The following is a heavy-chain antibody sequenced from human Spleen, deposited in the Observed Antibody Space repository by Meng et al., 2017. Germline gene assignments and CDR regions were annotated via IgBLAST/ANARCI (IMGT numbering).Heavy chain of an antibody. J-gene: IGHJ4*02. CDR1: GFTFSSYA. CDR2: ISYDGSNK. CDR3: TKALDHNGHFFERGSDY. D-gene: IGHD2-8*01. V-gene: IGHV3-30*04. Sequence: GESLKISCAASGFTFSSYAMHWVRQAPGKGLEWVAVISYDGSNKYYADSVKGRFTISRDNSKNTLYLQMNSLRAEDTAMYYCTKALDHNGHFFERGSDYCGQATLV.